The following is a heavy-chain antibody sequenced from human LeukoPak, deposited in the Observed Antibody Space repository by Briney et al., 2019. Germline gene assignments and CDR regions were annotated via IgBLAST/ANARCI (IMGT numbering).Heavy chain of an antibody. V-gene: IGHV1-18*01. D-gene: IGHD4-17*01. J-gene: IGHJ4*02. CDR2: IIAYNGNT. Sequence: ASVKVSCMASGYTFTSYGISWVRQAPGQGLEWMGWIIAYNGNTNYAQKLQGRVTMTTDTSTSTAYMELRSLRSDDTAVYYCARASEDYGDYDPSLDERYFAYWGQGTLVTVSS. CDR3: ARASEDYGDYDPSLDERYFAY. CDR1: GYTFTSYG.